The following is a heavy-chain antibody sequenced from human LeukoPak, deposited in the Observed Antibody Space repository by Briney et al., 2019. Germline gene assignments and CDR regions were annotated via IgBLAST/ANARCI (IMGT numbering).Heavy chain of an antibody. V-gene: IGHV3-21*01. CDR3: ARDRLPYYYDSSGYSIDY. Sequence: GGSLRLSCEASGFTFSSYSMNWVRQAPGKGLEWVASISRSSSYIYYADSVKGRFTISRDNAKNSLYLQMNSLRAEDAAVYYCARDRLPYYYDSSGYSIDYWGQGTLVTVSS. CDR1: GFTFSSYS. J-gene: IGHJ4*02. D-gene: IGHD3-22*01. CDR2: ISRSSSYI.